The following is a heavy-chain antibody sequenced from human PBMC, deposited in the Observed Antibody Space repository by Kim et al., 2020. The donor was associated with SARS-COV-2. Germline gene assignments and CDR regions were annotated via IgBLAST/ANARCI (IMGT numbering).Heavy chain of an antibody. Sequence: GGSLRLSCAASGFIFSNSWMHWVRQAPGKGLVWVSRINADGTKTNYADSVKGRFTISRDNAKNTLYLQMNSLRDEDTAVYYCTRGYTYRDYWGQGTLSPSPQ. CDR3: TRGYTYRDY. J-gene: IGHJ4*02. V-gene: IGHV3-74*01. D-gene: IGHD5-18*01. CDR2: INADGTKT. CDR1: GFIFSNSW.